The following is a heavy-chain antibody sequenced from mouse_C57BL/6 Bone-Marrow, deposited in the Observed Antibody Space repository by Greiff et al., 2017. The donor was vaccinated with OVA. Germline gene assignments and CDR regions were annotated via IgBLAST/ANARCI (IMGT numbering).Heavy chain of an antibody. Sequence: EVQGVESGEGLVKPGGSLKLSCAASGFTFSSYAMSWVRQTPEKRLEWVAYISSGGDYIYYADTVKGRFTISRDNARNTLYLQMSSLKAEDTAMYYCTRLLGAMDYWGQGTTVTVSS. J-gene: IGHJ4*01. CDR2: ISSGGDYI. D-gene: IGHD2-1*01. V-gene: IGHV5-9-1*02. CDR3: TRLLGAMDY. CDR1: GFTFSSYA.